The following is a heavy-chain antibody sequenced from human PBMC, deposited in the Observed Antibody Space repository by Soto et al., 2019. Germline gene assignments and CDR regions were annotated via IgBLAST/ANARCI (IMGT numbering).Heavy chain of an antibody. V-gene: IGHV2-5*02. J-gene: IGHJ4*02. D-gene: IGHD3-3*01. CDR3: AHRVLRTVFGLVTTTAIYFDF. CDR1: GFSLTTSGVG. CDR2: IYWDDDK. Sequence: QITLNASGPTVVRPTETLTLTCRFSGFSLTTSGVGVGWIRQSPGKAPEWLALIYWDDDKRYSASLKSRLTITKDTSKNQVVLTVSDLDPTDTATYYCAHRVLRTVFGLVTTTAIYFDFWGQGTPVAVSS.